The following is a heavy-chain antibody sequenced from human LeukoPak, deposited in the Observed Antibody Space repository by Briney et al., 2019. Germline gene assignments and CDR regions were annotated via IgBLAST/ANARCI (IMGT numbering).Heavy chain of an antibody. CDR1: GGSISSGSYY. D-gene: IGHD2-2*01. CDR3: ARDQEAYCSSTSCYEYSYYMDV. J-gene: IGHJ6*03. Sequence: SETLSLTCTVSGGSISSGSYYCSWIRQPAGKGLEWIGHIYKSGSTNYNPSLKSRVTISVDTSKNQFSLKLSSVTAADTAVYYCARDQEAYCSSTSCYEYSYYMDVWGKGTTVTISS. V-gene: IGHV4-61*09. CDR2: IYKSGST.